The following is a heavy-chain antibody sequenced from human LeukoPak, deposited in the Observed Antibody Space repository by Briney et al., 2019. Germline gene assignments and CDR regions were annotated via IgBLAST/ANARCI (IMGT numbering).Heavy chain of an antibody. J-gene: IGHJ4*02. CDR3: ARASGIAAASDY. D-gene: IGHD6-13*01. V-gene: IGHV4-59*08. Sequence: SETLSLTCTVSGGSISSYYWSWIRQPPGKGLEWIGYIYYSGSTNYNPSLKSRVTISVDTSKNQFSLKLSSVTAAGTAVYYCARASGIAAASDYWGQGTLVTVSS. CDR1: GGSISSYY. CDR2: IYYSGST.